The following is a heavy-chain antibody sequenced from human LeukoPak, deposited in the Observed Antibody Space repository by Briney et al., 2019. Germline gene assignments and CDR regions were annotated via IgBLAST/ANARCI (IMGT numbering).Heavy chain of an antibody. D-gene: IGHD2-21*02. V-gene: IGHV3-48*02. J-gene: IGHJ1*01. CDR1: GFTFSSYS. CDR2: ISSSSTI. Sequence: HPGGSLRLSCAASGFTFSSYSMNWVRQAPGKGLEWVSYISSSSTIYYTDSVKGRFTISRDNAKNSLYLQMNSLRDEDTAVYYCATWGDTTAEYFQRWGQGTLVTVSS. CDR3: ATWGDTTAEYFQR.